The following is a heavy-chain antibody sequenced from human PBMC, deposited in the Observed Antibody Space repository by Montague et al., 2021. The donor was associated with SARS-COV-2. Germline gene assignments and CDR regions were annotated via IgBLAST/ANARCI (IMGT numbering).Heavy chain of an antibody. J-gene: IGHJ6*02. D-gene: IGHD1-20*01. V-gene: IGHV4-39*01. CDR3: ARRVTGTTVHYYYYGMDL. CDR2: IYYSGST. CDR1: GGSISSSSYY. Sequence: SETLSLTCTVSGGSISSSSYYWGWIRQPPGKGLEWIGSIYYSGSTYYNPSLKSRVTISVDTSKNQFSLKLSSVTAADTAVYYCARRVTGTTVHYYYYGMDLWGQGTPVTVSS.